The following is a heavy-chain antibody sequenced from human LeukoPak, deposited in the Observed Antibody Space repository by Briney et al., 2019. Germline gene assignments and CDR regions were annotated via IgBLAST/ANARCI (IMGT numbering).Heavy chain of an antibody. D-gene: IGHD5-18*01. CDR3: ARDRIPRRGYSYGYGWFDP. Sequence: ASVTVSFTASGGTFISYAISWVRQAPGQGGEWMGGIIPIFGTANYAQKFQGRVTITADESTSTAYMELSSLRSEDTAVYYCARDRIPRRGYSYGYGWFDPWGQGTLVTVSS. J-gene: IGHJ5*02. V-gene: IGHV1-69*13. CDR2: IIPIFGTA. CDR1: GGTFISYA.